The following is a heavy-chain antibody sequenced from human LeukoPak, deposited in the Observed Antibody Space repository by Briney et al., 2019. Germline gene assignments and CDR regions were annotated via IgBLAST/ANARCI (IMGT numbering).Heavy chain of an antibody. CDR2: INPNSGGT. CDR3: ARRERRDGYNYMVDY. J-gene: IGHJ4*02. CDR1: GYTFTGYY. V-gene: IGHV1-2*02. Sequence: ASVTVSCKASGYTFTGYYMHWVRQAPGQGREGMGWINPNSGGTNYAQKFQGRVTMTRDTSISTAYMELSRLRSDDTAVYYCARRERRDGYNYMVDYWGQGTLVTVSS. D-gene: IGHD5-24*01.